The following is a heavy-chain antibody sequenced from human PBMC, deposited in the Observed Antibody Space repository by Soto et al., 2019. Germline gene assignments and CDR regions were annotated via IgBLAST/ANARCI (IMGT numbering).Heavy chain of an antibody. Sequence: GGSLRPSSEDSGFTFSSYWMSWVRQAPGKGLECEDNIKQDESDNNYVVSVKGRFTIARDNAKNSLYLQMSTLRAGDTAVYYCAREGQLAYWGQGTLVT. D-gene: IGHD6-6*01. CDR2: IKQDESDN. J-gene: IGHJ4*02. CDR1: GFTFSSYW. V-gene: IGHV3-7*03. CDR3: AREGQLAY.